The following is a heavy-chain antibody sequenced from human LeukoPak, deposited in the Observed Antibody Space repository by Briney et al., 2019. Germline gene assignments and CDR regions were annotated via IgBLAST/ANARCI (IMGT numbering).Heavy chain of an antibody. J-gene: IGHJ4*02. CDR2: ISSDGSNK. V-gene: IGHV3-30*03. CDR1: GFTFSSYG. Sequence: PGRSLRLSCAASGFTFSSYGMHWVRQAPGKGPEWVTFISSDGSNKYYADSVKGRFTISRDNSKNTLYLQMNSLRPEDTAVYYCDPHDSSSPFWGQGTLVTVSS. D-gene: IGHD6-6*01. CDR3: DPHDSSSPF.